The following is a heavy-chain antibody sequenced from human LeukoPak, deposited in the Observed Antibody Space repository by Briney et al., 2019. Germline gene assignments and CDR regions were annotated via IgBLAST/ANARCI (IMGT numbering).Heavy chain of an antibody. CDR3: ASALKTYYDILTGYYFDY. J-gene: IGHJ4*02. CDR1: GFTFSSYA. V-gene: IGHV3-23*01. D-gene: IGHD3-9*01. CDR2: ISGSGGST. Sequence: PGGSLRPSCAASGFTFSSYAMSWVRQAPGKGLEWVPAISGSGGSTYYADSVKGRFTISRDNSKNTLYLQMNSLRAEDTAVYYCASALKTYYDILTGYYFDYWGQGTLVTVSS.